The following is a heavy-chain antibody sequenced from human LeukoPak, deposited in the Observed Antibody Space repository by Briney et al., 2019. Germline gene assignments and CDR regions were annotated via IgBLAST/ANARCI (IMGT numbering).Heavy chain of an antibody. CDR3: AIPNYGDSDRYFDY. J-gene: IGHJ4*02. D-gene: IGHD4-17*01. Sequence: KPSETLSLTCAVYGGSFSGYYWSWIRQPPGKGLEWIGEINHSGSTNYNPSLKSRVTISVDTSKNQFSLKLSSVTAADTAVYYCAIPNYGDSDRYFDYWGQGTLVTVSS. CDR2: INHSGST. CDR1: GGSFSGYY. V-gene: IGHV4-34*01.